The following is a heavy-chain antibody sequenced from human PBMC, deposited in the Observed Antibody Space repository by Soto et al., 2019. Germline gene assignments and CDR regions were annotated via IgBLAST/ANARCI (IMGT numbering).Heavy chain of an antibody. D-gene: IGHD6-19*01. CDR3: ARVAVPTRGIDY. J-gene: IGHJ4*02. Sequence: EVQLVESGGGLVQPGGSLRLSCVASGFTFSGSWMHWVRQAPGKGLVWLSRIIGDGSGADYADSVKGRFIISRDNAKNTVYLQMDSLGAEDTAVYYCARVAVPTRGIDYWGQGTLVTVSS. CDR1: GFTFSGSW. V-gene: IGHV3-74*01. CDR2: IIGDGSGA.